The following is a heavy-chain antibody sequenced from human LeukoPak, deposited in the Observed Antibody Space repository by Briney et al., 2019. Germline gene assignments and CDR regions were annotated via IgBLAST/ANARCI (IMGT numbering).Heavy chain of an antibody. CDR3: ARDTLDSGWANYFDY. D-gene: IGHD6-19*01. Sequence: GGSLRLSCAASGFTFSSYSMNWVRQAPGKGLEWVSYISSSSTIYYADSVKGRFTISRDNAKNSLYLQMNSLRDEDTAVYYCARDTLDSGWANYFDYWGQGTLVTVSS. V-gene: IGHV3-48*02. CDR1: GFTFSSYS. CDR2: ISSSSTI. J-gene: IGHJ4*02.